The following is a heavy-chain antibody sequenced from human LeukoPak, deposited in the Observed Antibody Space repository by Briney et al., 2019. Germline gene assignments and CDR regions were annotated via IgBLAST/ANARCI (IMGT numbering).Heavy chain of an antibody. CDR3: ARDRMGSSGHYYYYYGMDV. D-gene: IGHD6-19*01. V-gene: IGHV4-59*01. CDR1: GGSISSYY. Sequence: PSETLSLTCTVSGGSISSYYWSWIRQPPGKGLEWIGYIYYSGSTNYNPSLKSRVTISVDTSKNQFSLKLSSVTAADTAVYYCARDRMGSSGHYYYYYGMDVWGQGTTVTVSS. CDR2: IYYSGST. J-gene: IGHJ6*02.